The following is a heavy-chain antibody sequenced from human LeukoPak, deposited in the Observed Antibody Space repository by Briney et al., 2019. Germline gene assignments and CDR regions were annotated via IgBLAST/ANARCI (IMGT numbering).Heavy chain of an antibody. CDR1: GFTFSDYY. Sequence: GGSLRLSCAASGFTFSDYYMSWIRQAPGKGLEWVSYISSSGSTIYYADSVKGRFTISRDNAKYSLSLQMNSLRAEDTAVYYCAKDIVAAGLFFDYWGQGTLVTVSS. CDR2: ISSSGSTI. CDR3: AKDIVAAGLFFDY. D-gene: IGHD6-13*01. J-gene: IGHJ4*02. V-gene: IGHV3-11*01.